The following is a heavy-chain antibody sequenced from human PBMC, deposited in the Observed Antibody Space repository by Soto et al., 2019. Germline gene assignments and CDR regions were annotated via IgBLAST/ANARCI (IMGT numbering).Heavy chain of an antibody. J-gene: IGHJ4*02. D-gene: IGHD3-10*01. V-gene: IGHV3-23*01. CDR3: AKESRSYYGESDY. CDR1: GFTFSSYA. Sequence: TGGSLRLSCAASGFTFSSYAMNWVRQAPGKGLEWVSTISGSGGSTYFADSVKGRFTISRDNSKNTLYLQMNSLRAEDTAVYYCAKESRSYYGESDYWGQGTLVTVSS. CDR2: ISGSGGST.